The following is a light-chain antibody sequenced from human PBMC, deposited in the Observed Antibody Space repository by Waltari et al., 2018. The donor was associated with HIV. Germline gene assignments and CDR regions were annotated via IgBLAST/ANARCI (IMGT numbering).Light chain of an antibody. Sequence: IVTTQSPATLSVSPGERATLSCRASQIISSNLAWYQQKPGQAPRLLIYGASTRATGGPARFSGSGSGTEFTLTISSLQSEDFAVYYCQQYINRPPYTFGQGTKLEI. J-gene: IGKJ2*01. CDR3: QQYINRPPYT. V-gene: IGKV3-15*01. CDR1: QIISSN. CDR2: GAS.